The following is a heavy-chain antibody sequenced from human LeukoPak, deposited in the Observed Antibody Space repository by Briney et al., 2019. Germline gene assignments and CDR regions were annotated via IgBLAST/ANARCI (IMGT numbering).Heavy chain of an antibody. CDR1: GYNFISYG. CDR2: ISNHNGNT. Sequence: ASVKVSCKASGYNFISYGFSWVRQAPGQGLEWMGWISNHNGNTNYAQKFQGRVTMTRDMSTSTVYMELSSLRSEDTAVYYCARAPEMATISRRGQFDPWGQGTLVTVSS. CDR3: ARAPEMATISRRGQFDP. V-gene: IGHV1-18*01. D-gene: IGHD5-24*01. J-gene: IGHJ5*02.